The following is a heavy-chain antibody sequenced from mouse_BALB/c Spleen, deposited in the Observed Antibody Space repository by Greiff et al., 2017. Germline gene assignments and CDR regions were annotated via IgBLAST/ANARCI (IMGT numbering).Heavy chain of an antibody. J-gene: IGHJ2*01. CDR3: ARFYDGYLDY. Sequence: DVMLVESGGGLVQPGGSLKLSCAASGFTFSSYTMSWVRQTPEKRLEWVAYISNGGGSTYYPDTVKGRFTISRDNAKNTLYLQMSSLKSEDTAMYYCARFYDGYLDYWGQGTTLTVSS. D-gene: IGHD2-3*01. V-gene: IGHV5-12-2*01. CDR2: ISNGGGST. CDR1: GFTFSSYT.